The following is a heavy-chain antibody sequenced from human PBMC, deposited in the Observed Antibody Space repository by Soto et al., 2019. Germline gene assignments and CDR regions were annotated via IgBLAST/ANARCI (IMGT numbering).Heavy chain of an antibody. Sequence: QVQLVESGGGVVQPGRSLRLSCAASGFTFSSYAMHWVRQAPGKGLEWVAVISYDGSNKYYADSVKGRFTTSRDNSKNTRYLQMSSLRAEDTAVYYCARARLDTPALDYWGQGTLVTVSS. J-gene: IGHJ4*02. CDR1: GFTFSSYA. CDR2: ISYDGSNK. V-gene: IGHV3-30-3*01. D-gene: IGHD2-2*01. CDR3: ARARLDTPALDY.